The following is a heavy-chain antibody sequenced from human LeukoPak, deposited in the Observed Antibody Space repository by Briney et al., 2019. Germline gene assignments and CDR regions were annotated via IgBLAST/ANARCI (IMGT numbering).Heavy chain of an antibody. Sequence: ASVKVSCKASVYTFTSYYLHWVRQAPGQGLEWMGIINPSGGSTTYAQKFQGRVTMTRDMSTSTVNMELSSLRSEDTAVYYCARDRGASGSYSPYYFEYWGQGTLVTVSS. J-gene: IGHJ4*02. CDR2: INPSGGST. CDR1: VYTFTSYY. D-gene: IGHD1-26*01. CDR3: ARDRGASGSYSPYYFEY. V-gene: IGHV1-46*01.